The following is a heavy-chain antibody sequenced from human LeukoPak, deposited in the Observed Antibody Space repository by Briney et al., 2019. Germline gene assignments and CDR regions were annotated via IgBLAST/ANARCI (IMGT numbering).Heavy chain of an antibody. CDR2: IKQDGSEK. CDR1: GFTFSSYW. J-gene: IGHJ4*02. D-gene: IGHD3-22*01. Sequence: PGGSLRLSCAASGFTFSSYWMSWVRQAPGKGLEWVANIKQDGSEKYYVDSVKGRFTISRDNAKNSLYLQMNSLRAEDAALYYCAKDNDSSGYYSPLDYWGQGTLVTVSS. V-gene: IGHV3-7*03. CDR3: AKDNDSSGYYSPLDY.